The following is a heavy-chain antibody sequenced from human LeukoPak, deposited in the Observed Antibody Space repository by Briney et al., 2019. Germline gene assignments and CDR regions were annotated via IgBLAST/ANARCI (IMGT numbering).Heavy chain of an antibody. Sequence: QAGGSLRLSCAASGFDFNDFAMTWVRQAPGKGLEWVSSMSGSGDTTEYAASVKGRFTISRDNSKYTLYVQMNSLRAEDTAVYYCAKDRPQFCSSVSCYVFDYWGQGTLVTVSS. CDR3: AKDRPQFCSSVSCYVFDY. CDR2: MSGSGDTT. CDR1: GFDFNDFA. J-gene: IGHJ4*02. V-gene: IGHV3-23*01. D-gene: IGHD2-2*01.